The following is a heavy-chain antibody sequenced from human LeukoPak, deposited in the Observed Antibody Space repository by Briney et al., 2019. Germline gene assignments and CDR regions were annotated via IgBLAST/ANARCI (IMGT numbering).Heavy chain of an antibody. Sequence: GGSLRLSCAASGFTFSSYAMSWVRQAPGKGLEWVSAISGSGGSTYYADSVKGRFTISRDNSKNTLYLQMNSLRAEDTAVYYCAKDFKVRGVIKLGYFDYWGQGTLVTVSS. CDR1: GFTFSSYA. CDR2: ISGSGGST. V-gene: IGHV3-23*01. CDR3: AKDFKVRGVIKLGYFDY. J-gene: IGHJ4*02. D-gene: IGHD3-10*01.